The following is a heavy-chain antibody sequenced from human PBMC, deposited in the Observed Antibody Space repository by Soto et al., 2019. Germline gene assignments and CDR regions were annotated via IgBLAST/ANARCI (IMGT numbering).Heavy chain of an antibody. V-gene: IGHV4-34*01. CDR1: GGSFSGYY. CDR2: LYDSGSI. J-gene: IGHJ1*01. Sequence: TETLSLTCAVYGGSFSGYYCSWVRQPPGKGLEWIGELYDSGSINYNASLKSRVSISVDTSKNLFSLKLSSVTAADTAVYYCARGLGGVQHWGQGTLVTVSS. CDR3: ARGLGGVQH.